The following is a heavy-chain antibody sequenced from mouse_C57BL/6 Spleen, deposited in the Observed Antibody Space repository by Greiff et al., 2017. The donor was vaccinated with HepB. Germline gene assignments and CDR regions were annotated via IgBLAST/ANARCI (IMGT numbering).Heavy chain of an antibody. V-gene: IGHV1-61*01. Sequence: QVQLQQPGAELVRPGSSVKLSCKASGYTFTSYWMDWVKQRPGQGLEWIGNIYPSDSETHYNQKFKDKATLTVDKSSSTAYMQLSSLTSEDSAVYCCAREGTYYGSSYGYWGQGTTLTVSS. CDR2: IYPSDSET. J-gene: IGHJ2*01. CDR3: AREGTYYGSSYGY. CDR1: GYTFTSYW. D-gene: IGHD1-1*01.